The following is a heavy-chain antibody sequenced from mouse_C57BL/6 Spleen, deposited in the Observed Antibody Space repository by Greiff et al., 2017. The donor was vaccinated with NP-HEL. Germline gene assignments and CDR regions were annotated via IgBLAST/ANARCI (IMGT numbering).Heavy chain of an antibody. CDR2: INPSNGGP. CDR1: GYTFTSYW. CDR3: ARGGQPLAY. D-gene: IGHD3-3*01. J-gene: IGHJ3*01. Sequence: QVQLQQPGTDLVKPGASVKLSCNASGYTFTSYWMHWVKQRPGQGLEWIGNINPSNGGPNYHEQFTRKATLTVDKSSSTAYMQLSSLTSEDSAVYYCARGGQPLAYWGQGTLVTVSA. V-gene: IGHV1-53*01.